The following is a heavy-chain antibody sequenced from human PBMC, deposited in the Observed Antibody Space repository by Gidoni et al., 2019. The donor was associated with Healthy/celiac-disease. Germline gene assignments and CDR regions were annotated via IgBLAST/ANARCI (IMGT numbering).Heavy chain of an antibody. CDR2: IIAYNGNT. CDR1: GYTFTSYG. Sequence: QVQLVQSGAEVKKPGASVTVSCKASGYTFTSYGISWLRQAPGQGLAWMGWIIAYNGNTNYAQKLQGRVTMTTYTSTSTAYMELRSLRSDDTAVYYCARDSSLGAPGGYWGQGTLVTVSS. CDR3: ARDSSLGAPGGY. J-gene: IGHJ4*02. D-gene: IGHD6-6*01. V-gene: IGHV1-18*04.